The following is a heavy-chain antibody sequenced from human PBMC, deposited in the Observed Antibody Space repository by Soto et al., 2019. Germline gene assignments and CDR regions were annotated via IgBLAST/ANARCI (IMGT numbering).Heavy chain of an antibody. Sequence: SETLSLTCTVAGGSISSGAYYWSWIRQPPGKGLEGIAYIDYSGSTFYNPSLKIRVTISLDTSKNQFSLNLISVTAADTAVYYCARFFLTTVIRESWGQGTLVTVSS. D-gene: IGHD4-4*01. CDR3: ARFFLTTVIRES. CDR1: GGSISSGAYY. J-gene: IGHJ5*02. CDR2: IDYSGST. V-gene: IGHV4-30-4*01.